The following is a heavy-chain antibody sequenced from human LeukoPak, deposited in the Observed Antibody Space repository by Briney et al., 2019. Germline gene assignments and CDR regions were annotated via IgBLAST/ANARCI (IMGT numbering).Heavy chain of an antibody. CDR3: TRRVSTTRWFDP. CDR2: IKSDGSTT. Sequence: PGGSLRLSCAASGFTSSSYWRHGVRQAPGKGLVWVSRIKSDGSTTNYADSVKGRFTISRDNAENTLYLQMNSLRVEDTAVYYCTRRVSTTRWFDPWGQGTLVTVSS. CDR1: GFTSSSYW. V-gene: IGHV3-74*01. J-gene: IGHJ5*02. D-gene: IGHD2-15*01.